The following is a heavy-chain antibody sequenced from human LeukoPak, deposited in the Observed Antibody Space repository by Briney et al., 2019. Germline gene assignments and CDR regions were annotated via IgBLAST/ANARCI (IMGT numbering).Heavy chain of an antibody. D-gene: IGHD6-13*01. V-gene: IGHV4-59*08. CDR1: GGSISGYY. CDR3: ASHSSWYRYWFDP. CDR2: IYNSGSA. J-gene: IGHJ5*02. Sequence: PSETLSLTCAVSGGSISGYYWSWIRQPPGKGLEWIGYIYNSGSANYNPSLKSRVTISEDMSINQFSLKLSSVTAADTAVYYCASHSSWYRYWFDPWGQGTLVTVSS.